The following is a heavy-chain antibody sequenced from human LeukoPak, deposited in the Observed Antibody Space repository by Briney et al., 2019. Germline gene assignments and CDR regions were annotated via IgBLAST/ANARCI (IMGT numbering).Heavy chain of an antibody. D-gene: IGHD3-3*01. CDR2: ISAYNGNT. J-gene: IGHJ3*02. V-gene: IGHV1-18*01. CDR3: ARARGTYYDFWSGYHDDAFDI. Sequence: GASVKVSCKASGYTCTSYGISWVRQAPGQGLEWMGWISAYNGNTNYAQKLQGRVTMTTDTSTSTAYMELRSLRSDDTAVYYCARARGTYYDFWSGYHDDAFDIWGQGTMVTVSS. CDR1: GYTCTSYG.